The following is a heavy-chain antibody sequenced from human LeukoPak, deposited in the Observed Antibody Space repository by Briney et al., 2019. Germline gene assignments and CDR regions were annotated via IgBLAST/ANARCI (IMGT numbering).Heavy chain of an antibody. D-gene: IGHD3-16*01. CDR3: ARNLGPFDV. CDR2: IADAGT. V-gene: IGHV3-23*01. J-gene: IGHJ3*01. CDR1: GFTFNDFA. Sequence: GGSLRLSCAASGFTFNDFAMTWVRPAPGKGLEWVSTIADAGTYYAYSVKGRFIISRDNSKNMLYLQLNSLRADDTAMYYCARNLGPFDVRGQGTMVTVSS.